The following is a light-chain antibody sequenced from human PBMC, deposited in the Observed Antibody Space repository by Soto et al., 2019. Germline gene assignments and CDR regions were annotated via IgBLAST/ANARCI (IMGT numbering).Light chain of an antibody. V-gene: IGLV2-14*03. J-gene: IGLJ2*01. Sequence: QSALTQPASVSGSPGQSVTISCTGTSSDVGGYDFVSWYQQHPGKAPKLMIYEVSDRPSGVSNRFSDSKSGNTASLTISGLLAEDEADYYCSSYTSSNVLFGGGTKLTVL. CDR1: SSDVGGYDF. CDR2: EVS. CDR3: SSYTSSNVL.